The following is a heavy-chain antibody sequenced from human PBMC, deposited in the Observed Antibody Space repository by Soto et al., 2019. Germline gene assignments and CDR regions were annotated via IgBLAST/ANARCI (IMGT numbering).Heavy chain of an antibody. V-gene: IGHV3-48*03. CDR3: ARGTFRTGSAGTSWFDP. D-gene: IGHD6-13*01. CDR1: GFIFSNYE. Sequence: PWGSLRLSCAASGFIFSNYEMNWFRQAPGKGLEWISYISGSGNKKYYTDSVKGRFTISRDNSKNSLFLQMNSLRAEDTAIYYCARGTFRTGSAGTSWFDPCGQGTLVTVSS. CDR2: ISGSGNKK. J-gene: IGHJ5*02.